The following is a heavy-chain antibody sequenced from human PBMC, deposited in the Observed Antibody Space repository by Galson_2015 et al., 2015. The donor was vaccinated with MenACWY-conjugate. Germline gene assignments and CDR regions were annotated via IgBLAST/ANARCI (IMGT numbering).Heavy chain of an antibody. J-gene: IGHJ4*02. CDR2: IYYSGST. CDR1: GGSVNSGSYY. Sequence: SETLSLTCTVSGGSVNSGSYYWSWIRQPPGKGLEWIGYIYYSGSTNYNPSLESRVTISIDTSRNQFSLQLNSVTAPDTAVYYCARPISGRGGGAHFDYWGQGILVTVSS. V-gene: IGHV4-61*01. CDR3: ARPISGRGGGAHFDY. D-gene: IGHD2-15*01.